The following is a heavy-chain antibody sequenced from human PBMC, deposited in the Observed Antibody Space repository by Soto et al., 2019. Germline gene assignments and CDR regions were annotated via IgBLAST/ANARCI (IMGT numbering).Heavy chain of an antibody. CDR1: GFTFSSYA. Sequence: GGSLRPSCAASGFTFSSYAMSWVRQAPGKGLEWVSAISGSGGSTYYADSVKGRFTISRDNSKNTLYLQMNSLRAEDTAVYYCAKASSGWISNYFDYWGQGTLVTVSS. J-gene: IGHJ4*02. D-gene: IGHD6-19*01. CDR3: AKASSGWISNYFDY. V-gene: IGHV3-23*01. CDR2: ISGSGGST.